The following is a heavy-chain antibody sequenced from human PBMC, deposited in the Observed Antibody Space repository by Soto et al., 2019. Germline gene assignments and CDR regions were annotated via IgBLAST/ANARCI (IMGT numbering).Heavy chain of an antibody. CDR2: INHSGST. CDR1: TGSFSGYY. J-gene: IGHJ4*02. D-gene: IGHD4-17*01. Sequence: ASETLSLTCAVYTGSFSGYYWSWIRQPPGKGLEWIGAINHSGSTNYNPSLKSRVTISADTPKNQFSLTLSTVTAADTAVYSCARGDFTTVTTNYFDYWAQGTLVTVSS. V-gene: IGHV4-34*01. CDR3: ARGDFTTVTTNYFDY.